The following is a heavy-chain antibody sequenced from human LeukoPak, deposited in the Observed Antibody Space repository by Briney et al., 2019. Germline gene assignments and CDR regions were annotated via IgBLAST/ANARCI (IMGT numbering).Heavy chain of an antibody. CDR2: ISSGGTTK. D-gene: IGHD5-12*01. CDR1: GFTFSSSE. J-gene: IGHJ5*02. Sequence: GGSLRLSCAASGFTFSSSEMDWVRQAPGKGLEWVSCISSGGTTKFYADSVKGRFTISRDNAKNSLYLQMDSLRAEDMAVYYCARDGLIVATTWGQGTLVTVSS. CDR3: ARDGLIVATT. V-gene: IGHV3-48*03.